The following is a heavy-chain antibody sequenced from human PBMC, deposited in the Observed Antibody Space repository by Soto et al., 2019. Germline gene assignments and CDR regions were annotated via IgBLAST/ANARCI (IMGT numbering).Heavy chain of an antibody. CDR3: AREGATVTREYYYYYMDV. Sequence: ASVKVSCKASGYTFTSYAMHWVRQAPGQRLEWMGWINAGNGNTKYSQKFQGRVTITRDTSASTAYMELSSLRSEDTAVYYCAREGATVTREYYYYYMDVWGKGTTVTVSS. CDR2: INAGNGNT. J-gene: IGHJ6*03. CDR1: GYTFTSYA. V-gene: IGHV1-3*01. D-gene: IGHD4-17*01.